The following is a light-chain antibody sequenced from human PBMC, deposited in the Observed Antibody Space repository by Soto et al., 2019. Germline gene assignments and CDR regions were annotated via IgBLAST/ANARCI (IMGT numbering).Light chain of an antibody. CDR2: KAS. CDR3: QQLNSYPHT. J-gene: IGKJ2*01. V-gene: IGKV1-5*03. Sequence: DIQMTQSPSTLSASVGDRVTITCRASQSISGWLAWYQQKPGKAPKLLIYKASSLESGVPSRFSGSGSGTEFTLTISSLQPDDFATYYCQQLNSYPHTFGQGTKLEIK. CDR1: QSISGW.